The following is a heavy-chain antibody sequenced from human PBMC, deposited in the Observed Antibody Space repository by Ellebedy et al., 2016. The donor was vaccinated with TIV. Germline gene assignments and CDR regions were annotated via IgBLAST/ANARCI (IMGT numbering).Heavy chain of an antibody. J-gene: IGHJ4*02. CDR1: GFTFDDYA. Sequence: GGSLRLXCAASGFTFDDYAMHWVRQAPGKGLEWVSGISWNSGSIGYADSVKGRFTISRDNAKNSLYLQMNSLRAEDTALYYCASFPGIWGQGTLVTVSS. V-gene: IGHV3-9*01. CDR2: ISWNSGSI. CDR3: ASFPGI. D-gene: IGHD1-14*01.